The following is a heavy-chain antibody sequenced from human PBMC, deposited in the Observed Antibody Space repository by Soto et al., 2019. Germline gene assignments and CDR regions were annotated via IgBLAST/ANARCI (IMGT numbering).Heavy chain of an antibody. CDR3: ARGGYYSGSGSYSPPRYYGMDV. J-gene: IGHJ6*02. V-gene: IGHV1-18*01. CDR2: ISDYNGNT. CDR1: GYSFTTYG. D-gene: IGHD3-10*01. Sequence: QVQLVQSGAEVKKPGASVKVSCKASGYSFTTYGISWVRQAPGQGLEWMGWISDYNGNTNYEKKFQGRVTMTTDTTTRTGYMELKSLRSGGTAVYYCARGGYYSGSGSYSPPRYYGMDVWGQGTTVTVS.